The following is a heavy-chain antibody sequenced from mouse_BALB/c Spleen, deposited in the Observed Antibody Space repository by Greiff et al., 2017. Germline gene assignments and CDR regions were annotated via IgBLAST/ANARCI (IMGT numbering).Heavy chain of an antibody. Sequence: DVMLVESGGGLVKPGGSLKLSCAASGFTFSSYAMSWVRQTPEKRLEWVASISSGGSTYYPDSVKGRFTISRDNARNILYLQLSSLRSEDTAMYYCAIITTVVGYFDVWGAGTTVTVSS. J-gene: IGHJ1*01. CDR1: GFTFSSYA. V-gene: IGHV5-6-5*01. CDR2: ISSGGST. CDR3: AIITTVVGYFDV. D-gene: IGHD1-1*01.